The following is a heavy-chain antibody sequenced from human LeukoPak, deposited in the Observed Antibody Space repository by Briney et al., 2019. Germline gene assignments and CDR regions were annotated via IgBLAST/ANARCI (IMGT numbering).Heavy chain of an antibody. D-gene: IGHD6-13*01. CDR1: GFIFSSYG. CDR3: ASIAAEFSDY. V-gene: IGHV4-4*02. CDR2: IYHSGST. Sequence: GSLRLSCAASGFIFSSYGMHWVRQAPGKGLEWIGEIYHSGSTNYNPSLKSRVTISVDKSKNQFSLKLSSVTAADTAVYYCASIAAEFSDYWGQGTLVTVSS. J-gene: IGHJ4*02.